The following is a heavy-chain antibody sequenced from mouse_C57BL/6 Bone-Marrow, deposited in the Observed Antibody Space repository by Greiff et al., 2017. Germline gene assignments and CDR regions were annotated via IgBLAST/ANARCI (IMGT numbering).Heavy chain of an antibody. CDR1: GFTFSSYG. CDR2: ISSGGSYT. D-gene: IGHD6-5*01. Sequence: EVKLVESGGDLVKPGGSLKLSCAASGFTFSSYGMSWVRQTPDKRLEWVATISSGGSYTYYPDSVKGRFTISRDNAKNTLYLQMSSLKSEDTAMYYCARPPYDYNAMDYWGQGTSVTVSS. CDR3: ARPPYDYNAMDY. J-gene: IGHJ4*01. V-gene: IGHV5-6*02.